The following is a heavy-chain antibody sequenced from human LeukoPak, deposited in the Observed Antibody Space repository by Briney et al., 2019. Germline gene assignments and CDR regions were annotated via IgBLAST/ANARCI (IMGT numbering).Heavy chain of an antibody. CDR1: GYIFTGYY. V-gene: IGHV1-2*02. CDR2: INPNSGDT. Sequence: ASVKVSCKASGYIFTGYYMHWVRQAPGQGLEWMGWINPNSGDTNYAQKFQGRVTISVDTSKNQFSLKLSSVTAADTAVYYCASSAAANWFDPWGQGTLVTVSS. D-gene: IGHD6-13*01. J-gene: IGHJ5*02. CDR3: ASSAAANWFDP.